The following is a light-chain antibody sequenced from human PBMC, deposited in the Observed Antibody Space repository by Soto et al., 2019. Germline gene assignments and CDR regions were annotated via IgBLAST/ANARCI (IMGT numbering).Light chain of an antibody. CDR1: SSDVGGYNY. J-gene: IGLJ1*01. CDR2: EVS. CDR3: SSYTSSSTLA. V-gene: IGLV2-14*01. Sequence: QSVLTQPASVSGSPGQSITISCTGTSSDVGGYNYVSWYQQHPGRAPKLMIYEVSNRPSGVSNRFSGSKSGNTASLTISGLQAEDEAGYYCSSYTSSSTLAFGTGTKVTVL.